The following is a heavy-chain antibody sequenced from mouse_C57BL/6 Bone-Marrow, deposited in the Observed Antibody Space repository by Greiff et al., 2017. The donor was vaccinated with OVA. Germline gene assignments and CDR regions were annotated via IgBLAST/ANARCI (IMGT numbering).Heavy chain of an antibody. J-gene: IGHJ1*03. CDR3: ARSGLWSYWYFDV. Sequence: VQLQQSGPELVKPGASVKISCKASGYAFSSSWMNWVKQRPGQGLEWIARIYPGSDNIYYNEKFKDKATLTAEKSSSTAYMQLSSLTSEDSAVYFCARSGLWSYWYFDVWGTGTTVTVSS. CDR2: IYPGSDNI. V-gene: IGHV1-82*01. CDR1: GYAFSSSW. D-gene: IGHD1-1*02.